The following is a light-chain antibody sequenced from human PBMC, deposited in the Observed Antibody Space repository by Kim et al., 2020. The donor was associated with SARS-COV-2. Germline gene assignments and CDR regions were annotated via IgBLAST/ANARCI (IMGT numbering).Light chain of an antibody. CDR3: CSHAGSRTFV. Sequence: QSITISCTGASSDIGSYNLVSWYQQYPGKAPKLMLYEVTKRPSGVSNRFSGSKSGNTASLTISGLQDDDEADYYCCSHAGSRTFVFGTGTKVTVL. CDR2: EVT. CDR1: SSDIGSYNL. V-gene: IGLV2-23*02. J-gene: IGLJ1*01.